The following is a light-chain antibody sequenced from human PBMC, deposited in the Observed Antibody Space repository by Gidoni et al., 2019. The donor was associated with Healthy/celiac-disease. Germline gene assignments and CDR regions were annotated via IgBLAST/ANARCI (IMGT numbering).Light chain of an antibody. J-gene: IGKJ2*04. CDR3: QQYNSYPLCS. CDR1: QSISSW. CDR2: KAS. V-gene: IGKV1-5*03. Sequence: IQMTQSPSTLSASVGDRVTITCRASQSISSWLAWYQQKPGKAPKLLSYKASSLESGVPSRFSGSGSGTEFTLTISSLQPDDFATYYCQQYNSYPLCSFGQGTKLEIK.